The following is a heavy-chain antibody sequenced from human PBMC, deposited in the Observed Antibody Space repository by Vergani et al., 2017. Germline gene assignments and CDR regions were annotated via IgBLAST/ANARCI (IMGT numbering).Heavy chain of an antibody. Sequence: EVQLLQSGGGLVQPGGSVRLSCAASGFTFSACPMTWVRQAPGKGLEWVSAISARYPSTYYADSVKGRFTISRDNSKNMLYLQMNSLRAEDTAVYYCARLSSETTPYLQGGYDCWGQGTLVSVSS. J-gene: IGHJ4*02. D-gene: IGHD1-7*01. CDR1: GFTFSACP. CDR2: ISARYPST. V-gene: IGHV3-23*01. CDR3: ARLSSETTPYLQGGYDC.